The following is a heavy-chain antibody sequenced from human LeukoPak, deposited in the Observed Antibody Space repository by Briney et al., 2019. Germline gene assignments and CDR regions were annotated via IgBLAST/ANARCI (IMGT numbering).Heavy chain of an antibody. CDR2: ISYDGSNK. V-gene: IGHV3-30*18. Sequence: GRSLRLSCAASGFTFSSYGMHWVRQAPGKGLEWVAVISYDGSNKYYADSVKGRFTISRDNSKNTLYLQMNSLRAEDTAVYYCAKDSADIVVVVAATPDYWGQGTLVTVSS. CDR3: AKDSADIVVVVAATPDY. CDR1: GFTFSSYG. D-gene: IGHD2-15*01. J-gene: IGHJ4*02.